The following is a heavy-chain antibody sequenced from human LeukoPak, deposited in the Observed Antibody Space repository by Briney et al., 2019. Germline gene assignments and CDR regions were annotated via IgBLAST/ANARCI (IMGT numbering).Heavy chain of an antibody. V-gene: IGHV3-33*01. D-gene: IGHD1-26*01. CDR3: ARGHSGSYGDYFDY. CDR2: IWYDGSNK. CDR1: GFTFSSYG. J-gene: IGHJ4*02. Sequence: GGSLSLSCAASGFTFSSYGMHWVRQAPGKGLEWVAVIWYDGSNKYYADSVKGRFTISRDNSKNTLYLQMNSLRAEDTAVYYCARGHSGSYGDYFDYWGQGTLVTVSS.